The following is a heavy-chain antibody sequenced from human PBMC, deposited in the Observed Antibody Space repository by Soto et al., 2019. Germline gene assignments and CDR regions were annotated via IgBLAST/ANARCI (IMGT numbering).Heavy chain of an antibody. CDR3: ARTFRVGDAFDI. CDR2: IYYSGST. V-gene: IGHV4-61*01. Sequence: SETLSLTCTVSGGSVSSGSYYWSWIRQPPGKGLEWIGNIYYSGSTNYNPSLKSRVTISVDTSKNQFSLKLSSVTAADTAVYYCARTFRVGDAFDIWGQGTMVTVSS. J-gene: IGHJ3*02. D-gene: IGHD1-26*01. CDR1: GGSVSSGSYY.